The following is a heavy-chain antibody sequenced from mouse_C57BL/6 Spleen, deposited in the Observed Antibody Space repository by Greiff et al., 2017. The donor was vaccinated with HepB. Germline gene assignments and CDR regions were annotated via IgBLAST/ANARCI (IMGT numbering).Heavy chain of an antibody. CDR1: GYTFTDYY. CDR3: ARRENLYYGNYDAMDY. CDR2: INPNNGGT. Sequence: EVQLQQSGPELVKPGASVKISCKASGYTFTDYYMNWVKQSHGKSLEWIGDINPNNGGTSYNQKFKGKATLTVDKSSSTAYMELRSLTSEDSAVYYCARRENLYYGNYDAMDYWGQGTSVTVSS. D-gene: IGHD2-1*01. J-gene: IGHJ4*01. V-gene: IGHV1-26*01.